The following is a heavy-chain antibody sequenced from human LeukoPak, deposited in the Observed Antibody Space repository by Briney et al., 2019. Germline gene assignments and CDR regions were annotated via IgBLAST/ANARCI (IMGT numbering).Heavy chain of an antibody. V-gene: IGHV4-59*12. CDR1: GGSISIYY. D-gene: IGHD1-26*01. CDR2: IYYSGST. Sequence: PSETLSLTCTVSGGSISIYYWSWIRRPPGKGLEWIGYIYYSGSTNYNPSLKSRVTISVDTSKNQFSLNLNSINAADTAVYYCARGLGGSYYFDHWGQGTLVTVSS. J-gene: IGHJ4*02. CDR3: ARGLGGSYYFDH.